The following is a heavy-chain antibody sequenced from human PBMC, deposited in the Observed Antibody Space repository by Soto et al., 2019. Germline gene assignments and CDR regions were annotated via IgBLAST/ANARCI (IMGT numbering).Heavy chain of an antibody. Sequence: GASVKVSCKASGYTFTSYVISWVRQAPGQGLEWMGWISAYNGNTNYAQKLQGRVTMTTDTSTSTAYMELRSLRSDDTAVYYCARYCSSTSCYEMDYYYGMDVWGQGTTVTVSS. J-gene: IGHJ6*02. D-gene: IGHD2-2*01. V-gene: IGHV1-18*01. CDR2: ISAYNGNT. CDR3: ARYCSSTSCYEMDYYYGMDV. CDR1: GYTFTSYV.